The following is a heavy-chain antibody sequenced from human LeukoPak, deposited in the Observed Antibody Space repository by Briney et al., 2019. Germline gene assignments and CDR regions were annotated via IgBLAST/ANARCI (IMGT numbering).Heavy chain of an antibody. CDR1: GGSVSGYEYY. J-gene: IGHJ4*02. V-gene: IGHV4-39*01. CDR2: TYYTGST. D-gene: IGHD3-9*01. CDR3: ARLSKGRYFDYIFDH. Sequence: SETLSLTCTVSGGSVSGYEYYWGWIRQPPGKGLEWIGNTYYTGSTYYNPSLRSRVTMSVDTSKNQFSLKMSSVTAADTAVYYCARLSKGRYFDYIFDHWGQGTVVTVSS.